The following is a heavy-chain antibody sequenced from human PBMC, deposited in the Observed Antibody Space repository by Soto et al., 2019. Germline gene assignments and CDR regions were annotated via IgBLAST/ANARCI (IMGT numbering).Heavy chain of an antibody. CDR2: TYYRSKWYN. V-gene: IGHV6-1*01. Sequence: PSQSLSLTCAISGQRASKNSATWYCIRQHPSRGLEWLGRTYYRSKWYNDYAVSVKSRITINPDTAKNQFSLQLNSGTPEDTAVYYCARGAESPPCYYGMDVWGQGSTVTVSS. CDR3: ARGAESPPCYYGMDV. CDR1: GQRASKNSAT. J-gene: IGHJ6*02.